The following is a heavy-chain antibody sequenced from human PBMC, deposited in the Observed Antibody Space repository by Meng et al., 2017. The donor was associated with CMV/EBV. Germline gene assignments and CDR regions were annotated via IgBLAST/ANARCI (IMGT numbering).Heavy chain of an antibody. D-gene: IGHD4-11*01. J-gene: IGHJ6*03. CDR2: VYYSGST. CDR1: GGSISSYF. CDR3: ARNDYKGAGEEGREG. V-gene: IGHV4-59*01. Sequence: ESLKISCTVSGGSISSYFWTWIRQPPGKGLEWIGYVYYSGSTNYNPSLQSRVTISLDTSKNHFSLRLTSVTAADTAVYYCARNDYKGAGEEGREGGGKG.